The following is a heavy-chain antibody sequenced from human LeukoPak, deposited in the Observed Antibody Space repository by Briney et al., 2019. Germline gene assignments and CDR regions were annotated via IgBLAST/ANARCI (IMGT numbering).Heavy chain of an antibody. J-gene: IGHJ4*02. CDR1: GGSISSSSYY. CDR2: IYYSGST. CDR3: ARGTVRGGFDY. V-gene: IGHV4-39*07. D-gene: IGHD3-10*01. Sequence: SETLSLTCTVSGGSISSSSYYWGWIRQPPGKGLEWIGSIYYSGSTYYNPSLKSRVTISVDTSKNQFSLKLSSVTAADTAVYYCARGTVRGGFDYWGQGTLVTVSS.